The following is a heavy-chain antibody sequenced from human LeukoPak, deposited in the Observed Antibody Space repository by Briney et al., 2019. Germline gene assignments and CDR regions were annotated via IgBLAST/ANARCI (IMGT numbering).Heavy chain of an antibody. J-gene: IGHJ4*02. CDR2: ILYDGSMQ. D-gene: IGHD3-22*01. V-gene: IGHV3-33*05. Sequence: GGSLRLSCAASGFTFSSYGMHWVRQAPGKGLEWWVVILYDGSMQYYAESMKGRLTISRDNSRNTVYMQMSSLRTEDTAVYYCARDPRGPTTYDSSARDSLDYWGQGTLVTVSS. CDR3: ARDPRGPTTYDSSARDSLDY. CDR1: GFTFSSYG.